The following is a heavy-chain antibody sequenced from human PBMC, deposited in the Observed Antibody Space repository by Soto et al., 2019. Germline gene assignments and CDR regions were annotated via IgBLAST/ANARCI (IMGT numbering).Heavy chain of an antibody. CDR1: GGSFSGYY. Sequence: SETLSLTCAFYGGSFSGYYWTWIRQPPGTGLEWIGEINHSGSTNYNPSLKSRVTISVDTSKNQFSLKLTSVTAADTAVYYCARHDGFSSGWIFDYWGHGTLVTVSS. J-gene: IGHJ4*01. CDR2: INHSGST. D-gene: IGHD6-19*01. CDR3: ARHDGFSSGWIFDY. V-gene: IGHV4-34*01.